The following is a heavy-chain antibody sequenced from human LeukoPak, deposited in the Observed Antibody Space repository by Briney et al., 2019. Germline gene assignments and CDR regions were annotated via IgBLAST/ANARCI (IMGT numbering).Heavy chain of an antibody. Sequence: GGSLRLSCAASGFTSSSYAMHWVRQAPGKGLEYVSAISSNGGSTYYANSVKGRFTISRDNSKNTLYLQMGSLRAEDMAVYYCARGAVAGTAFWGQGTLVTVSS. D-gene: IGHD6-19*01. CDR3: ARGAVAGTAF. J-gene: IGHJ4*02. CDR1: GFTSSSYA. V-gene: IGHV3-64*01. CDR2: ISSNGGST.